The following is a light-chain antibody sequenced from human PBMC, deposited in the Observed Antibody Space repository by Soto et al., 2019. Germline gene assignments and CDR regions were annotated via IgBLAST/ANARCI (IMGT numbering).Light chain of an antibody. Sequence: LTQPASVSGSPGQSITISCTGTSSDVGGYKYVSWYQQHPGKAPKLMIYDVSNRPSGVSNRFSGSKSGNTASLTISGLQAEDEADYYCSSYTSSSTLVFGTGTKVTVL. V-gene: IGLV2-14*01. CDR2: DVS. CDR1: SSDVGGYKY. J-gene: IGLJ1*01. CDR3: SSYTSSSTLV.